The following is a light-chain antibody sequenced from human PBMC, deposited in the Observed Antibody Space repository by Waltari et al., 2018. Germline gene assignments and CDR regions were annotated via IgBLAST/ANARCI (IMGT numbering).Light chain of an antibody. CDR2: DAS. Sequence: EIVLTQSPATLSSSPGERATLSCRASQSVSSYLAWYQQKPGQAPRLLIYDASNRATGIPARFSGSGSGTDFTLTISSLEPEDFAVYYCQQRSNWPLVFGPGTKVDIK. CDR1: QSVSSY. J-gene: IGKJ3*01. CDR3: QQRSNWPLV. V-gene: IGKV3-11*01.